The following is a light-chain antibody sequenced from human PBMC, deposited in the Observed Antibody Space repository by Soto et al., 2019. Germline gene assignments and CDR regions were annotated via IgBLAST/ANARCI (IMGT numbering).Light chain of an antibody. CDR3: MQTIQLPWT. V-gene: IGKV2D-29*01. CDR2: EVS. CDR1: QSLLYSNGYNY. Sequence: DIVMTQSPLSLTVTPGEPASISCRSIQSLLYSNGYNYLDWYLQKPGQPPQLLIYEVSNRFSGVPDRFSGSGSGTDFTLKISRVEAEDVGVYYCMQTIQLPWTFGQGTKVDI. J-gene: IGKJ1*01.